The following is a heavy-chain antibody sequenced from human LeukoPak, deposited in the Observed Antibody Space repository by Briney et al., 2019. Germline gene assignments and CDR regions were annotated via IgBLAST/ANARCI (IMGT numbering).Heavy chain of an antibody. CDR3: ARPYSSSRYSFSA. Sequence: ASVKVSCKASGYTFTGYYMHWVRQAPGQGLEWMGWINPNSGGTNYAQKFQGRVTMTRDTSISTAYMELSRLRSDDTAVYYCARPYSSSRYSFSAWGQGTLVTVSS. CDR2: INPNSGGT. J-gene: IGHJ5*02. D-gene: IGHD6-13*01. CDR1: GYTFTGYY. V-gene: IGHV1-2*02.